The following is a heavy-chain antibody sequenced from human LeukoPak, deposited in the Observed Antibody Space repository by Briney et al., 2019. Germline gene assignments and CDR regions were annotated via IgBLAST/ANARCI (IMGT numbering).Heavy chain of an antibody. J-gene: IGHJ4*02. CDR1: GFTFSSYS. Sequence: GGSLRLSCAPSGFTFSSYSMNWVRQAPGKGLEWVSSISSSSSYIYYADSVKGRFTISRDNAKNSLYLQMNSLRAEDTAVYYCARAPVTTSVDYWGQGTLVTVSS. CDR3: ARAPVTTSVDY. CDR2: ISSSSSYI. V-gene: IGHV3-21*01. D-gene: IGHD4-17*01.